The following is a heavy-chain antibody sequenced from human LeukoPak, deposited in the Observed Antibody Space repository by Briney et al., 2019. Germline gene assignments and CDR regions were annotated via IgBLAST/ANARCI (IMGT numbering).Heavy chain of an antibody. CDR1: GFTFSSYG. D-gene: IGHD2-2*01. Sequence: GSLRLSCAASGFTFSSYGMHWVRQAPGKGLEWVAVISYDGSNKYYADSVKGRFTISRDNSKNTLYLQMNSLRAEDTAVYYCASPGVRTSADDAFDIWGQGTMVTVPS. J-gene: IGHJ3*02. CDR2: ISYDGSNK. CDR3: ASPGVRTSADDAFDI. V-gene: IGHV3-30*03.